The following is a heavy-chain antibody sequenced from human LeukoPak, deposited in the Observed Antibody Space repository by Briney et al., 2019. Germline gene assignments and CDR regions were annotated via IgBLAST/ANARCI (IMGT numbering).Heavy chain of an antibody. J-gene: IGHJ2*01. CDR2: MNPNSGNT. D-gene: IGHD3-22*01. Sequence: ASVKVSCKASGYTFTSYDINWVRQATGQGLEWMGWMNPNSGNTGYAQKFQGRVTMTRNTSISTAYMELSSLRSEDMAVYYCAREANYDSSGYPYWYFDLWGRGTLVTVSS. CDR1: GYTFTSYD. V-gene: IGHV1-8*01. CDR3: AREANYDSSGYPYWYFDL.